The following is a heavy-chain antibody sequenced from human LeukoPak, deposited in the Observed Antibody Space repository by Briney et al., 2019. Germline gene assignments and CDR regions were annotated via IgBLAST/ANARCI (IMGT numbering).Heavy chain of an antibody. J-gene: IGHJ6*02. CDR3: ARDMDLRDYYYYYGMDV. V-gene: IGHV3-48*02. D-gene: IGHD2-2*03. CDR2: ISSSSSTI. CDR1: GFTFSSYS. Sequence: PGGSLRLSCAASGFTFSSYSMNWVRQAPGKGLERVRSISSSSSTIYYADSVKGRFTISRDNAKNSLYLQMNSLRDEDTAVYYCARDMDLRDYYYYYGMDVWGQGTTVTVSS.